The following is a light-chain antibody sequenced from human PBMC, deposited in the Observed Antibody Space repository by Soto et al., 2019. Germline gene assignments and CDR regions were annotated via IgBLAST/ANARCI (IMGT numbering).Light chain of an antibody. J-gene: IGKJ1*01. CDR3: QQYGSSPTT. Sequence: EIVLTESPGTLSLSPGERARLSCRASQSVTSNYLAWYQQKPGQAPRLVIFGASIRDTGIPDRISGSGSGTDFTLTISRLEPEDFAVYHCQQYGSSPTTFGQGTKVDIK. CDR2: GAS. CDR1: QSVTSNY. V-gene: IGKV3-20*01.